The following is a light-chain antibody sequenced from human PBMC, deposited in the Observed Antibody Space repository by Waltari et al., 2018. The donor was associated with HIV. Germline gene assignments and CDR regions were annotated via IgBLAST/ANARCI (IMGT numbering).Light chain of an antibody. V-gene: IGKV1-5*03. CDR3: QQYSAYELS. CDR1: QSVSQW. Sequence: DIQMTQSPSTLSASVGDRVTITCRARQSVSQWLAWYQQRPGEAPKLLISKASSLESGAPSRFSGTGSGTEFTLTISSLQPEDFATYYCQQYSAYELSFGGGTKVEIK. CDR2: KAS. J-gene: IGKJ4*01.